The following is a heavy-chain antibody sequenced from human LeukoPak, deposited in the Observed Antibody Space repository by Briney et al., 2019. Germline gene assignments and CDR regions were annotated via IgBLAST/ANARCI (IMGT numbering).Heavy chain of an antibody. V-gene: IGHV3-74*01. CDR3: AGWNAFDI. D-gene: IGHD1-1*01. Sequence: GGSLRLSCAASGITFSNYWMHWVRQAPGKGLVWVSRINTDGSSTNYADSVKGRFTISRDNAKNTLYLQMISLRAEDTAVYYCAGWNAFDIWGQGTMVTVSS. CDR2: INTDGSST. CDR1: GITFSNYW. J-gene: IGHJ3*02.